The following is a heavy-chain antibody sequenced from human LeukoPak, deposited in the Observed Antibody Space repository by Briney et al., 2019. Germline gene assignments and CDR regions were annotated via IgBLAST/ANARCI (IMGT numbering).Heavy chain of an antibody. CDR2: IVVGSGNT. J-gene: IGHJ3*02. Sequence: SVKVSCKASGFTFTSSAMQWVRQARGQRLEWIGWIVVGSGNTNYAQKFQERVTITRDMSTSTAYMELSSLRSEDTAVYYCAASFMTTVTTGAFDIWGQGTMVTVSS. CDR3: AASFMTTVTTGAFDI. CDR1: GFTFTSSA. V-gene: IGHV1-58*02. D-gene: IGHD4-17*01.